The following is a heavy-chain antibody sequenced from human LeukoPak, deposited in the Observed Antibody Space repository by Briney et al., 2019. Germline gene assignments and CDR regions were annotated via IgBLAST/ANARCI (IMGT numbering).Heavy chain of an antibody. J-gene: IGHJ4*02. V-gene: IGHV3-23*01. Sequence: GGSLRLSCAASGFIFRNYAMSWVRQAPGKGLEWVSAITGSGDTTYYADSVKGRFTISRDNSKNTLYVEMNTLRAEDTAVYYCAKWGDYGILTGYYVSDFWGQGTLVTVSS. CDR1: GFIFRNYA. D-gene: IGHD3-9*01. CDR3: AKWGDYGILTGYYVSDF. CDR2: ITGSGDTT.